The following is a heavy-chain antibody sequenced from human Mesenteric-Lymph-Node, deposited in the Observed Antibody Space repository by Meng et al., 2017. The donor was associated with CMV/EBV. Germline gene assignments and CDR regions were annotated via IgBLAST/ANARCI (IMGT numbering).Heavy chain of an antibody. CDR2: MNPNSGNT. D-gene: IGHD3-3*01. CDR1: GYTFTSYD. V-gene: IGHV1-8*03. CDR3: ARGVGGYDFWSGYWVDYYYYGMDV. J-gene: IGHJ6*02. Sequence: ASVKVSCKASGYTFTSYDINWVRQATGQGLEWMGWMNPNSGNTGYAQKFQGRVTITGNTSISTAYMELSSLRSEDTAVYYCARGVGGYDFWSGYWVDYYYYGMDVWGQGTTVTVSS.